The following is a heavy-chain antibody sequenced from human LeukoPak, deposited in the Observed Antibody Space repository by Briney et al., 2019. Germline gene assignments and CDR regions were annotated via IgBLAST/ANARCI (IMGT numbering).Heavy chain of an antibody. CDR3: AIDFSWRVDY. CDR1: GFTFTGHY. V-gene: IGHV1-2*02. Sequence: ASEKVSCKASGFTFTGHYMHWVRQAPGQGLEWMGWINVNSDATNYARNFQDRVTLTRDTSIRTVYMELSRLRIDDTAVYYCAIDFSWRVDYWGQGTLVTVSS. CDR2: INVNSDAT. D-gene: IGHD3-3*01. J-gene: IGHJ4*02.